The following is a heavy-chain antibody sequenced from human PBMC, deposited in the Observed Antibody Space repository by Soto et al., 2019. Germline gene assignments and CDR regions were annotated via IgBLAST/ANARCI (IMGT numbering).Heavy chain of an antibody. V-gene: IGHV4-59*08. D-gene: IGHD3-10*01. CDR1: GGSISSYY. CDR3: AGLNGSGSYYWFDP. CDR2: IYYSGST. Sequence: SETLSLTCTVSGGSISSYYWSWIRQPPGKGLEWIGYIYYSGSTYYNPSLTSRLIISVDTSKNQFSLQLSSVTAADTALYYCAGLNGSGSYYWFDPWGRGTLVTVSS. J-gene: IGHJ5*02.